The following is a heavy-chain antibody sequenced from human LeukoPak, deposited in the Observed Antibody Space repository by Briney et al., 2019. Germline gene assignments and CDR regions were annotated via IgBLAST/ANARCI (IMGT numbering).Heavy chain of an antibody. Sequence: ASVKVSCRASGYTFTSYGISWVRQAPGQGLEWMGWISAYNGNTNYAQKLQGRVTMTTDTSTSTAYMELRSLRSDDTAVYYCARESYVGGSFDYWGQGTLVTVSS. J-gene: IGHJ4*02. V-gene: IGHV1-18*01. D-gene: IGHD3-16*01. CDR3: ARESYVGGSFDY. CDR2: ISAYNGNT. CDR1: GYTFTSYG.